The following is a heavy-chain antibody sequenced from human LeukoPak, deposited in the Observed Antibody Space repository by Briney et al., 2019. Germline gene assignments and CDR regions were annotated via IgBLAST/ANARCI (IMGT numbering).Heavy chain of an antibody. Sequence: GRSLRLSCAASGCTFSSYAMHWVRQAPGKGMEWVAVISYDGSNKYYADSVKGRFTISRDNSKNTLYLQMNSLRAEDTAVYYCARDGYGSGTLYYFDYWGQGTLVTVSS. D-gene: IGHD3-10*01. CDR2: ISYDGSNK. J-gene: IGHJ4*02. CDR1: GCTFSSYA. CDR3: ARDGYGSGTLYYFDY. V-gene: IGHV3-30*04.